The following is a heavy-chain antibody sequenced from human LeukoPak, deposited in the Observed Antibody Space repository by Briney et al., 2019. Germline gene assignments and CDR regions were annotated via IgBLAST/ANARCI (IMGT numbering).Heavy chain of an antibody. D-gene: IGHD3-9*01. J-gene: IGHJ6*03. Sequence: GGSLRLSCAASGFTFSTYAMNWVRLTPGKGLEWVSTFSASGGYTYYADSVKGRFTISRDNAKNSLYLQMNSLRAEDTAVYYCARVRYFDYYMDVWGKGTTVTISS. CDR2: FSASGGYT. CDR3: ARVRYFDYYMDV. CDR1: GFTFSTYA. V-gene: IGHV3-21*04.